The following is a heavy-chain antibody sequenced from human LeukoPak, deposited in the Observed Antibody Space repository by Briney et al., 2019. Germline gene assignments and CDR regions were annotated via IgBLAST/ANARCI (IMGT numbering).Heavy chain of an antibody. CDR2: MNPNCGGT. J-gene: IGHJ6*03. Sequence: GASVKASCKASGYTFTGYYMHWVRQAPRQGLEWMGRMNPNCGGTNNAQTFQGRVTMTRDTSISTDYMELSRLRSDDTAVYYCAREDGNYYDSSGYYYYYYYMDVWGKGTTVTVSS. V-gene: IGHV1-2*06. CDR1: GYTFTGYY. CDR3: AREDGNYYDSSGYYYYYYYMDV. D-gene: IGHD3-22*01.